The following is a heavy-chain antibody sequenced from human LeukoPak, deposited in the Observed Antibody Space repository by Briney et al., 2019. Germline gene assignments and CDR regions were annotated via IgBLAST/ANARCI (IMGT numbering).Heavy chain of an antibody. J-gene: IGHJ6*04. CDR1: GGSISSSSYY. CDR2: IYYSGST. CDR3: ARRLVFYIRYFDTTGRDV. Sequence: SETLSLTCTVSGGSISSSSYYWGWIRQPPGKGLEWIGSIYYSGSTYYNPSLKSRVTISVDTSKNQFSLKLSSVTAADTAVYYCARRLVFYIRYFDTTGRDVWGKGTTVTVSS. V-gene: IGHV4-39*01. D-gene: IGHD3-9*01.